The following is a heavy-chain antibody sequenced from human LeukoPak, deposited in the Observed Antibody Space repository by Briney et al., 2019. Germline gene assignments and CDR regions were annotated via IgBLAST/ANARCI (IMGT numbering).Heavy chain of an antibody. CDR1: GFTFSSYA. V-gene: IGHV3-23*01. CDR3: ARSADASTRVFDP. Sequence: GGSLRLSCAASGFTFSSYAMSWVRQAPGKGLQWVSALSGSGLSTYYADSVKGRFTISRDNSKNTLYLQMNSLRAEDTAVYYCARSADASTRVFDPWGQGTLVTVSS. J-gene: IGHJ5*02. CDR2: LSGSGLST. D-gene: IGHD2-2*01.